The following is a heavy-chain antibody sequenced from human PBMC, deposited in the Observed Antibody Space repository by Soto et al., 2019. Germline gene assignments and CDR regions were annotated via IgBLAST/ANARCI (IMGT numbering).Heavy chain of an antibody. V-gene: IGHV4-4*02. CDR2: IYHSGST. CDR3: ARDRLMITFGRVIAPDAFDI. CDR1: GGSISSSNW. J-gene: IGHJ3*02. Sequence: QVQLQESGPGLVKPSGTLSLTCAVSGGSISSSNWWSWVRQPPGKGLEWIGEIYHSGSTNYNPSLKSRVTISVDKSKNQFFLKLSSVPAADTALYYCARDRLMITFGRVIAPDAFDIWGQGTMVTVSS. D-gene: IGHD3-16*02.